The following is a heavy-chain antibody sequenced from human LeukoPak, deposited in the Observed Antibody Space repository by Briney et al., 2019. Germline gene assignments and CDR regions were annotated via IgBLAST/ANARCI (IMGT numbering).Heavy chain of an antibody. J-gene: IGHJ6*03. V-gene: IGHV4-34*01. CDR3: ARGFYGSSPAIDAPTGAYYYYMDV. Sequence: PSETLSLTCAVYGGSFSGYYWSWIRQPPGKGLEWIGEINHSGSTNYNPSLKSRVTISVDTSKNQFSLKLSSVTAADTAVYYCARGFYGSSPAIDAPTGAYYYYMDVWGKGTTVTVSS. CDR2: INHSGST. D-gene: IGHD3-10*01. CDR1: GGSFSGYY.